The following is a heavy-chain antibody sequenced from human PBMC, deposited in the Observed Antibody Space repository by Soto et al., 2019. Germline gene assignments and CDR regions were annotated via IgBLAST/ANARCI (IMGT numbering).Heavy chain of an antibody. D-gene: IGHD5-12*01. CDR3: ARDSRDGYLLDY. V-gene: IGHV4-59*01. CDR2: IYYSGST. Sequence: TVAEGNIRSFDWSWILQTPGKGLEWIGYIYYSGSTNYNPSLKSRVTISVDTSKNQFSLKLSSVTAADTAVYYCARDSRDGYLLDYWGQGTLVTVSS. CDR1: EGNIRSFD. J-gene: IGHJ4*02.